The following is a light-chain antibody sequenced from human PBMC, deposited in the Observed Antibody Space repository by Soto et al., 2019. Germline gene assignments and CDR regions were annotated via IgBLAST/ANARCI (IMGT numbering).Light chain of an antibody. CDR2: WAS. J-gene: IGKJ2*01. CDR1: QSVLYSSNNKNY. Sequence: DIVMTQSPDSLAVSLGERATINCKSSQSVLYSSNNKNYLAWHQQKPGQPPKLLIYWASTRESGVPDRFTGSGSGTDFTLTISSLQAEDGAVYYCQQYYSTPPTFGQGTKLEI. CDR3: QQYYSTPPT. V-gene: IGKV4-1*01.